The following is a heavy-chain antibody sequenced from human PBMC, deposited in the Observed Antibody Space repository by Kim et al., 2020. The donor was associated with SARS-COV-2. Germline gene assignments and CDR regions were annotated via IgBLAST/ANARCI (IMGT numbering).Heavy chain of an antibody. CDR2: ISYDGSNK. J-gene: IGHJ4*02. D-gene: IGHD2-21*02. CDR3: AREVVTAIPYFDY. CDR1: GFTFSSYV. V-gene: IGHV3-30*04. Sequence: GGSLRLSCAGSGFTFSSYVMHWVRQAPGKGLEWVTAISYDGSNKYYADSVKGRFTISRDNSKNTLYLQMNSLRVEDTAVYYCAREVVTAIPYFDYWGQGTLVTVSS.